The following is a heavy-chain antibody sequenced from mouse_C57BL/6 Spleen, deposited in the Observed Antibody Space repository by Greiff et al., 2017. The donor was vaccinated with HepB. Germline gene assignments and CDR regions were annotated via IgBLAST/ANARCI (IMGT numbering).Heavy chain of an antibody. CDR2: FHPYNDDT. D-gene: IGHD2-3*01. CDR1: GYTFTTYP. V-gene: IGHV1-47*01. Sequence: VQLKESGAELVKPGASVKMSCKASGYTFTTYPIEWMKQNHGKSLEWIGNFHPYNDDTKYNEKFKGKATLTVEKSSSTVYLELSRVTSDDSAVYYCARKYDGYYVGFAYWGQGTLVTVSA. J-gene: IGHJ3*01. CDR3: ARKYDGYYVGFAY.